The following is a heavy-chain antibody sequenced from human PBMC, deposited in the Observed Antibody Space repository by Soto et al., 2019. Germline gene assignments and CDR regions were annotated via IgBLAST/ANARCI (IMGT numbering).Heavy chain of an antibody. CDR3: AKDPTTTARGYFDF. V-gene: IGHV3-23*01. Sequence: EMRLLESGGGLVQPGGSLRLSCAATEFTIRNYAIAWVRQAPGKGLEWVSVISAGGGPTYYADSVKGRFSISRDDSKNTLYLQMNSLRPEDTAVYYCAKDPTTTARGYFDFWGQGTLVTVSS. J-gene: IGHJ4*02. CDR1: EFTIRNYA. D-gene: IGHD4-17*01. CDR2: ISAGGGPT.